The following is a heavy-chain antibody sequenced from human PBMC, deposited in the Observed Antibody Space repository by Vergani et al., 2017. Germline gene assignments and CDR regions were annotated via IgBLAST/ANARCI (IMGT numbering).Heavy chain of an antibody. CDR2: ISYDGSNK. V-gene: IGHV3-30*18. J-gene: IGHJ6*02. Sequence: QVQLVESGGGVVQPGRSLRLSCAASGFTFSSYGMHWVRQAPGKGLEWVAVISYDGSNKYYADSVKGRFTISRDNSKNTLYLQMNSLRAEDTAVYYCAKXQDSSSWYEYYYYGMDVWGQGTTVTVSS. CDR1: GFTFSSYG. CDR3: AKXQDSSSWYEYYYYGMDV. D-gene: IGHD6-13*01.